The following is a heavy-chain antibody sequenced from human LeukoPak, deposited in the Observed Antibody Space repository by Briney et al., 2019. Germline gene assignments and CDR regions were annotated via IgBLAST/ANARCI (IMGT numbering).Heavy chain of an antibody. CDR2: ISSSSSYI. CDR3: ARAQQQLVTFDY. D-gene: IGHD6-13*01. CDR1: GFTFSSYS. Sequence: SGGSLRLSCAASGFTFSSYSMNWVRQAPGKGLEWVSSISSSSSYIYYGDSVKGRFTISRDNAKNSLYLQMNSLRAEDTAVYYCARAQQQLVTFDYWGQGTLVTVSS. V-gene: IGHV3-21*01. J-gene: IGHJ4*02.